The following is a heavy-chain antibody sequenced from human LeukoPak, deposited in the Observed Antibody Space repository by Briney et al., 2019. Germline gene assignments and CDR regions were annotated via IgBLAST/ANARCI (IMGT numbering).Heavy chain of an antibody. D-gene: IGHD3-10*01. CDR2: INPNSGST. CDR3: ARDPGYYYGSGSSTSLVTAMTYYSYGMDV. Sequence: ASVKVSCKASGYTFTGYYMHWVRQAPGQGLEWMGWINPNSGSTNYAQTFQGRVTMTRDTSISTAYMELSRLRSDDTAVYYCARDPGYYYGSGSSTSLVTAMTYYSYGMDVWGQGTTVTVSS. V-gene: IGHV1-2*02. CDR1: GYTFTGYY. J-gene: IGHJ6*02.